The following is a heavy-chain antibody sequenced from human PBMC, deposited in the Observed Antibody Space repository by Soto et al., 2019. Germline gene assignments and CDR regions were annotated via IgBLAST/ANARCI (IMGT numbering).Heavy chain of an antibody. D-gene: IGHD6-13*01. CDR3: ARAGIAAAGQINWFDP. J-gene: IGHJ5*02. Sequence: QVQLQESGPGLVKPSQTLSLTCTVSGGSISSGGYYWSWIRQHPGTGLAWIGYIYYSGSTYYNPSLKSRVTISVDTPKNQFSLKLSSVTAADTAVYYCARAGIAAAGQINWFDPWGQGTLVTVSS. CDR2: IYYSGST. V-gene: IGHV4-31*03. CDR1: GGSISSGGYY.